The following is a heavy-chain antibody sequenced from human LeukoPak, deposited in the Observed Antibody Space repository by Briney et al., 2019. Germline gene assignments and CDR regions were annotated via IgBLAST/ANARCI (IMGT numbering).Heavy chain of an antibody. Sequence: GGSLRLSCAASGFTFSSHWMSWVRQAPGKGLEWVSSISSSSSYIYYADSVKGRFTISRDNAKNSLYLQMNSLRAEDTAVYYCARAAGRYAQYNWFDPWGQGTLVTVSS. CDR2: ISSSSSYI. J-gene: IGHJ5*02. V-gene: IGHV3-21*01. CDR1: GFTFSSHW. D-gene: IGHD1-1*01. CDR3: ARAAGRYAQYNWFDP.